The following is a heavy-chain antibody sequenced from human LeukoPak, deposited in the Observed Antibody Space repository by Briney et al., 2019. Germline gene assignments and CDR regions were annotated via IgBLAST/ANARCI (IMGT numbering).Heavy chain of an antibody. CDR2: VHLSGRT. J-gene: IGHJ4*02. CDR1: GGSIRSYY. V-gene: IGHV4-59*12. CDR3: AREGGPYRPLDY. Sequence: PSETLSLTCTVSGGSIRSYYWSWIRQPPGEGLEWIGEVHLSGRTNYNPSLESRVTMSVDMSENHISLKLTSVTAADTAVYYCAREGGPYRPLDYSGQGTLVTVSS.